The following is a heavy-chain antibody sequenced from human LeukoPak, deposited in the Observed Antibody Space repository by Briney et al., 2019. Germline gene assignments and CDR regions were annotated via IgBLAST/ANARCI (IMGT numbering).Heavy chain of an antibody. CDR3: ARTSYSSSWYRYVQH. D-gene: IGHD6-13*01. CDR2: INHSGST. Sequence: SETLSLTCAVYGGSFSGYYWSWIRQPPGQGLEWIGEINHSGSTNYNPSLKRRVTISVDTSKNQFSLKLSSVTAADTAVYYCARTSYSSSWYRYVQHWGQGTLVSGSS. CDR1: GGSFSGYY. V-gene: IGHV4-34*01. J-gene: IGHJ1*01.